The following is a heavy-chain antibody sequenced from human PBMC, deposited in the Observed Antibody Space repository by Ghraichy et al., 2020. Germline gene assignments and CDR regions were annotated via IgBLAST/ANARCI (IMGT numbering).Heavy chain of an antibody. CDR2: IYSGGST. V-gene: IGHV3-53*01. D-gene: IGHD1-14*01. CDR1: GFTVSSNY. Sequence: LSLTCAASGFTVSSNYMSWVRQAPGKGLEWVSVIYSGGSTYYADSVKGRFTISRDNSKNTLYLQMNSLRAEDTAVYYCARGGRSDAFDIWGQGTMVTVSS. CDR3: ARGGRSDAFDI. J-gene: IGHJ3*02.